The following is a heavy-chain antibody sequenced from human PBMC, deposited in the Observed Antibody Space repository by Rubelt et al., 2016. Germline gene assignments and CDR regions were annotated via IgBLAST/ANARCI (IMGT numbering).Heavy chain of an antibody. J-gene: IGHJ6*02. D-gene: IGHD3-3*01. V-gene: IGHV3-33*01. CDR3: ARVDSYYGFWSGQLPSSYGMDV. Sequence: WYDGTNEHYADSVKGRFTISRDNSKNTLYLQMNSLRAEDTAVYYCARVDSYYGFWSGQLPSSYGMDVWGQGTTVTVSS. CDR2: WYDGTNE.